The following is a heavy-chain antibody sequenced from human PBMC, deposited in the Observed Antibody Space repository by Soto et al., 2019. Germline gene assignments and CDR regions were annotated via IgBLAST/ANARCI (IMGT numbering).Heavy chain of an antibody. CDR3: ARGSGRWVRYYYYYMDV. V-gene: IGHV1-8*01. CDR1: GYPFTSYD. D-gene: IGHD1-1*01. CDR2: MNPNSGNT. J-gene: IGHJ6*03. Sequence: ASLKVSCKSSGYPFTSYDMNWVRQATGQGLEWMGWMNPNSGNTGYAQKFQGRVTMTRNTSISTAYMELSSLRSEDTAVYYCARGSGRWVRYYYYYMDVWGKGTTVTVSS.